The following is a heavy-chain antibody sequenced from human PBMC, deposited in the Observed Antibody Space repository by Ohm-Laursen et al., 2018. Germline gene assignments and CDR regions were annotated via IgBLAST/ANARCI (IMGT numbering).Heavy chain of an antibody. J-gene: IGHJ4*02. CDR3: AKDGGYDSSGYYYSPRPYFDY. D-gene: IGHD3-22*01. Sequence: DSVQGRFTITRDNSKNTLYLQMSSLTAEDTAVYYCAKDGGYDSSGYYYSPRPYFDYWGQGTLVTVSS. V-gene: IGHV3-33*06.